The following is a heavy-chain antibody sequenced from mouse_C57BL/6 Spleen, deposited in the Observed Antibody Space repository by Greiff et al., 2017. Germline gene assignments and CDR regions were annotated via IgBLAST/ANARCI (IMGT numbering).Heavy chain of an antibody. CDR2: SRNKANDYTT. V-gene: IGHV7-1*01. CDR3: ARDDYYGSPFAY. CDR1: GFTFSDFY. J-gene: IGHJ3*01. D-gene: IGHD1-1*01. Sequence: EVQVVESGGGLVQSGRSLRLSCATSGFTFSDFYMEWVRQAPGKGLEWIAASRNKANDYTTEYSASVKGRFIVSRDTSQSILYLQMNALRAEDTAIYYCARDDYYGSPFAYWGQGTLVTVSA.